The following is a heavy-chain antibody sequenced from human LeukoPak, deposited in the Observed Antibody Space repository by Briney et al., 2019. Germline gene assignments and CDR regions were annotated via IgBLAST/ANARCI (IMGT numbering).Heavy chain of an antibody. CDR1: GGTFSSYA. J-gene: IGHJ4*02. Sequence: ASVKVSCKASGGTFSSYAISWVRQAPGQGLEWMGWISAYNGNTNYAQKLQGRVTMTTDTSTSTAYMELRSLRSDDTAVYYCARTAYYDFWSGYSRDFDYWGQGTLVTVSS. V-gene: IGHV1-18*01. CDR3: ARTAYYDFWSGYSRDFDY. D-gene: IGHD3-3*01. CDR2: ISAYNGNT.